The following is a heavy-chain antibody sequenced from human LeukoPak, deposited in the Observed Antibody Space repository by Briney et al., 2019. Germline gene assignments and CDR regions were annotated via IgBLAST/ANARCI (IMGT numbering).Heavy chain of an antibody. V-gene: IGHV4-38-2*02. CDR1: GYSITSAYY. CDR2: FFLKGST. CDR3: ASAPNMVRGVIIMGYFDY. D-gene: IGHD3-10*01. Sequence: SETLSLTCTVSGYSITSAYYWGWIRQPPGKGLEWIGSFFLKGSTYYNPSLKSRVTISVDTSKNQFSLKLSSVTAADTAVYYCASAPNMVRGVIIMGYFDYWGQGTLVTVSS. J-gene: IGHJ4*02.